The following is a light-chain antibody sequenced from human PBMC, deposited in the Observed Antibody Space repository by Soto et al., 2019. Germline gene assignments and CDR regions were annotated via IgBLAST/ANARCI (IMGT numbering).Light chain of an antibody. J-gene: IGLJ1*01. CDR3: SSYSISTAYL. CDR2: EVS. V-gene: IGLV2-14*01. Sequence: QAVLTQPASVSGSPGQSITISCTGTSSDVGGYDYVSWYQLHPGKAPKLMVFEVSNRPSGVSYRFSGSKSGNTASLTISGLQAEDEAEYFCSSYSISTAYLSGTGTKVNVL. CDR1: SSDVGGYDY.